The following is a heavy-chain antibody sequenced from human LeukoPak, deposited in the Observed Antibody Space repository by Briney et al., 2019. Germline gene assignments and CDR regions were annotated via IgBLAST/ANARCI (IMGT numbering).Heavy chain of an antibody. J-gene: IGHJ4*02. V-gene: IGHV1-69*05. CDR2: IIPIFGTA. D-gene: IGHD6-13*01. CDR1: GGTFSSYA. CDR3: ARNKQQLDYFDY. Sequence: SVKVSCKASGGTFSSYAISWVRQAPGQGLEWMGGIIPIFGTANYAQKFQGRVTMTRDTPTSTVYMELSSLRSEDTAVYYCARNKQQLDYFDYWGQGTLVTVSS.